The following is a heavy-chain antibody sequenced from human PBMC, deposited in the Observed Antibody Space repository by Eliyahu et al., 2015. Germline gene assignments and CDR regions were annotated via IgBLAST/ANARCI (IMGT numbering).Heavy chain of an antibody. J-gene: IGHJ4*02. D-gene: IGHD3-22*01. CDR1: GFSXXTSGVG. CDR3: AHRRYGSSDYTFDY. Sequence: QITLKESGPTLVKPTQTXTLTCTFXGFSXXTSGVGXGWIRQPPGKALEWLALISWNDDKRYSPSLKNRLTITKDTSKNLVVLTMTNMDPVDTATYYCAHRRYGSSDYTFDYWGQGTLVTVSS. V-gene: IGHV2-5*01. CDR2: ISWNDDK.